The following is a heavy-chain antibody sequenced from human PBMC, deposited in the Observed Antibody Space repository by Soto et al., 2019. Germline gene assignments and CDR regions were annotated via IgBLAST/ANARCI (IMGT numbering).Heavy chain of an antibody. V-gene: IGHV3-7*01. Sequence: GGSLRLSCAASGFTFSSYWMSWVRQAPGKGLEWVANIKQDGSEKYYVDSVKGRFTISRDNAKNSLYLQMNSLRAEDTAVYYCASSVIYDILTGGVFDYWGQGTLVTVSS. D-gene: IGHD3-9*01. CDR3: ASSVIYDILTGGVFDY. CDR2: IKQDGSEK. CDR1: GFTFSSYW. J-gene: IGHJ4*02.